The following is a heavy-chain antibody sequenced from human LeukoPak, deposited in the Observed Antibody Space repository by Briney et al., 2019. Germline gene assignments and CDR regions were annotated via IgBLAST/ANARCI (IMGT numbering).Heavy chain of an antibody. CDR1: GFTFSSYG. V-gene: IGHV3-30*03. D-gene: IGHD6-13*01. CDR2: ISYDGSNK. CDR3: ARGRGSSWHHYYYYYGMDV. J-gene: IGHJ6*02. Sequence: GRSLRLSCAASGFTFSSYGMHWVRQAPGKGLEWVAVISYDGSNKYYADSVKGRFTISRDNSKDTLYLQMNSLRAEDTAVYYCARGRGSSWHHYYYYYGMDVWGQGTTVTVSS.